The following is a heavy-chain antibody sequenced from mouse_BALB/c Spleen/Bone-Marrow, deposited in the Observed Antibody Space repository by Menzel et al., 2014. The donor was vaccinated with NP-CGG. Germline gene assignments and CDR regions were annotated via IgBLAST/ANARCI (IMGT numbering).Heavy chain of an antibody. CDR3: AREVLRDYFDY. CDR1: GFAFSSYD. D-gene: IGHD1-1*01. Sequence: EVMLVESGGGLAKPGGSLKLSCAASGFAFSSYDMSWVRQTPEERLEWVAYISSGGGSTYYPDTVKGRFTISRDNAKNTLYLQMSSLKSEDTAMYYCAREVLRDYFDYWGQGTTLTVSS. J-gene: IGHJ2*01. V-gene: IGHV5-12-1*01. CDR2: ISSGGGST.